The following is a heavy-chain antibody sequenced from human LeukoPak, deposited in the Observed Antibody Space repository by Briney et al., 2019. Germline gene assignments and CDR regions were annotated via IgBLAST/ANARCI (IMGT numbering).Heavy chain of an antibody. V-gene: IGHV4-61*02. CDR2: IYTSGST. CDR1: GGSISSGSYY. Sequence: SETLSLTCTVSGGSISSGSYYWSWIRQPAGKGLEWIGRIYTSGSTNYNPSLKSRVTISVDMSKNQFSLKLSSVTAADTAVYYCARDLYDFWSGSNLNWFDPWGQGTLVTVSS. D-gene: IGHD3-3*01. CDR3: ARDLYDFWSGSNLNWFDP. J-gene: IGHJ5*02.